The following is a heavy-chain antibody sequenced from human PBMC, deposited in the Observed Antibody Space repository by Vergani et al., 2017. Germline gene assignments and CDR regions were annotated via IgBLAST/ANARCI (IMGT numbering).Heavy chain of an antibody. D-gene: IGHD2-2*01. J-gene: IGHJ6*02. CDR3: ATDGGQLLFPYYYYYGMDV. CDR1: GFTFSSYA. Sequence: EVQLVESGGGLVQPGGSLRLSCSASGFTFSSYAMHWVRQAPGKGLEYVSAISSNGGSTYYADSVKGRFTISRDNSKNTLYLQMSSLRAEDTAVYYCATDGGQLLFPYYYYYGMDVWGQGTTVTVSS. V-gene: IGHV3-64D*06. CDR2: ISSNGGST.